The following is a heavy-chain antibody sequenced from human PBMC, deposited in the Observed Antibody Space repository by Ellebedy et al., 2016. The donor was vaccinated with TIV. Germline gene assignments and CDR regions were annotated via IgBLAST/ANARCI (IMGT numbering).Heavy chain of an antibody. D-gene: IGHD3-10*01. CDR1: GGTFSSYA. CDR2: IIPIFGTA. J-gene: IGHJ5*02. CDR3: ATVRGVIDPNWFDP. V-gene: IGHV1-69*13. Sequence: SVKVSXXASGGTFSSYAISWVRQPPGQGLEWLGGIIPIFGTANYAQKFQGRVTITADESTSTAYMELSSLRSEDTAVYYCATVRGVIDPNWFDPWGQGTLVTVSS.